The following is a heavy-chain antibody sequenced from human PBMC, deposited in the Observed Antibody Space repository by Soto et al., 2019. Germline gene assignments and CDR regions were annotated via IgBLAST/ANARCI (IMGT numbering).Heavy chain of an antibody. Sequence: SVKVSCKASGGTFSNYGVNWVRQAPGQGPEWMGGIIPIFGTPKYAQKFQGRVTITADDSTRTAYMELSSLRSEDTAVYYCARDGTLYDSSAYYYLYWGQGTLVTVSS. J-gene: IGHJ4*02. D-gene: IGHD3-22*01. CDR1: GGTFSNYG. V-gene: IGHV1-69*13. CDR2: IIPIFGTP. CDR3: ARDGTLYDSSAYYYLY.